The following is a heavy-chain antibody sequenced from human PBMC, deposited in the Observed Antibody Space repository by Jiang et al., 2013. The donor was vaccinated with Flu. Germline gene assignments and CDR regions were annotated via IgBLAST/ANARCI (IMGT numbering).Heavy chain of an antibody. CDR1: GGSFNGYY. CDR3: ARGRYESGSYYNNGFDY. J-gene: IGHJ4*02. D-gene: IGHD3-10*01. Sequence: LLKPSETLSLTCAVYGGSFNGYYWTWIRQRPGKGLEWIAEVDHRGSATSIPSLQSRLTTSVDTSKNQVSLKLRSVTAADTAVYYCARGRYESGSYYNNGFDYWGQGALVTVSS. CDR2: VDHRGSA. V-gene: IGHV4-34*01.